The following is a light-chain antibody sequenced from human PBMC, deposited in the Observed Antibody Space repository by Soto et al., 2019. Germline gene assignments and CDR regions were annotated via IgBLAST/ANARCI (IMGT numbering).Light chain of an antibody. CDR1: QSVGRRY. J-gene: IGKJ4*01. V-gene: IGKV3-20*01. CDR3: QYQGT. CDR2: DTS. Sequence: IVLTQSPGTLSLSPGERATLSCRASQSVGRRYLAWYQQKPGQAPMLLNYDTSERASDIPDRFSGSGSGTDFTLTISRLVPEDFAVYYCQYQGTFGGGTKVEIK.